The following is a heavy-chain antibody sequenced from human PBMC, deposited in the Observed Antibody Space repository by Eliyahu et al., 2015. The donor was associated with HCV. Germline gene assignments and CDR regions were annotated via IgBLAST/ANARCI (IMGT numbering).Heavy chain of an antibody. V-gene: IGHV4-61*02. CDR3: ARGLQSWEYMTSWYIDY. CDR1: GGSISSGTYY. D-gene: IGHD2-2*01. CDR2: ISTRGIT. J-gene: IGHJ4*02. Sequence: QVQLQESGPGLVKPSQTLSLTCTVSGGSISSGTYYWTWIRQPAGRGLECIGHISTRGITNYNPSLKSRVTISVDTSKNHFSLKLTSVTAADTAVYYCARGLQSWEYMTSWYIDYWGQGTLVTVSS.